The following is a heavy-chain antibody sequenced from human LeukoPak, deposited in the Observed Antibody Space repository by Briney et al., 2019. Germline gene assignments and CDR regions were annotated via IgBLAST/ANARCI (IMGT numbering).Heavy chain of an antibody. D-gene: IGHD3-22*01. CDR2: INPSGGST. Sequence: ASVKVSCKASGYTFTSYYMHWVRQAPGQGLEWMGIINPSGGSTSYAQKFQGGVTMTSDTSTSTVYMELSSLRSEDTAVYYCAIPDPHYYDSSGYYKRGYWYFDLWGRGTLVTVSS. J-gene: IGHJ2*01. CDR1: GYTFTSYY. V-gene: IGHV1-46*01. CDR3: AIPDPHYYDSSGYYKRGYWYFDL.